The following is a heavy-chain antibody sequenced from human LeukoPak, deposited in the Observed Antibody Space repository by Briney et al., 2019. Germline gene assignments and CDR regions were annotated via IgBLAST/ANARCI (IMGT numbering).Heavy chain of an antibody. V-gene: IGHV3-74*01. D-gene: IGHD5-24*01. Sequence: GGSLRLSCAASGFTFSTSWMHWVRQAPGKGLVWVSQINGDGGRTRFADSVKGRLTISRDNAKNTVYLQMNSLRTDDTAMYYCARGRNGFFDYWGHGTLVTVSS. CDR3: ARGRNGFFDY. CDR1: GFTFSTSW. J-gene: IGHJ4*01. CDR2: INGDGGRT.